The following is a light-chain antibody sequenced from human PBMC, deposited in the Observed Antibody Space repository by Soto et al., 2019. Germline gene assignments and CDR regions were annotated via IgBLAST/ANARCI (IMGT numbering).Light chain of an antibody. CDR1: QSVSRN. CDR2: GAS. J-gene: IGKJ4*01. Sequence: EIVMTQSPATLSVSPGDRATISCRASQSVSRNLAWYQQKPGKAPRLLIYGASTMATDIAARISGSGSGTEFTLTISSLQSEDFAVYYCQQYNKWPLTFGGGTKVEIK. V-gene: IGKV3-15*01. CDR3: QQYNKWPLT.